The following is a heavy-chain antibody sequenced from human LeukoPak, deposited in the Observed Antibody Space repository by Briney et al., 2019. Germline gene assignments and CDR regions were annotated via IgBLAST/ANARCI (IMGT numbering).Heavy chain of an antibody. CDR3: ARQGLSMTLYGMDV. J-gene: IGHJ6*02. Sequence: SETLSLTCTVSGGSISSYYWSWIRQPPGKGLEWIGYIYYSGSTNYNPSLKSRVTISVDTSKNQFSLKLSSVTAADTAVYYCARQGLSMTLYGMDVWGQGTTVTVSS. CDR1: GGSISSYY. V-gene: IGHV4-59*08. D-gene: IGHD2/OR15-2a*01. CDR2: IYYSGST.